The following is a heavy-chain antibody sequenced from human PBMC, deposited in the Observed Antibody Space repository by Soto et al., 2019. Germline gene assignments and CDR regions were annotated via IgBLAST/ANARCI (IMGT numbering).Heavy chain of an antibody. Sequence: GSGPTLVNPTQTLTLTCTFSGFSLSTSGMCVSWIRQPPGKALEWLALIDWDDDKYYSTSLKTRLTISKDTSKNQVVLTMTNMDPVDTATYYCARTRAVTPANYGDYRYYYYGMDVWGQGTTVTVSS. CDR2: IDWDDDK. CDR3: ARTRAVTPANYGDYRYYYYGMDV. J-gene: IGHJ6*02. V-gene: IGHV2-70*01. CDR1: GFSLSTSGMC. D-gene: IGHD4-17*01.